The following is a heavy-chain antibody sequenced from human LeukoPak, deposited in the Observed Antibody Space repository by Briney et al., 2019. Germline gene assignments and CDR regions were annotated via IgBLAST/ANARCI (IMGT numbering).Heavy chain of an antibody. CDR2: ISAYNGNT. J-gene: IGHJ6*02. Sequence: ASVKVSCKASGYTFTSYGISWVRQAPGQGLEWMGWISAYNGNTNYAQKLQGRVTMTTDTPTSTAYMELRSLRSDDTAVYYCARVRLERRYYYGMDVWGQGTTVTVSS. CDR1: GYTFTSYG. V-gene: IGHV1-18*01. D-gene: IGHD1-1*01. CDR3: ARVRLERRYYYGMDV.